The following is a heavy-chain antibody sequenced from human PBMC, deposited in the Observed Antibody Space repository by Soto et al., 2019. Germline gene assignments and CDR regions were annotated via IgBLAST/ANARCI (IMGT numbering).Heavy chain of an antibody. Sequence: EVQLLESGGGLVQPGGSLRLSCAAPGFTFSSYAMSWVRQAPGKGLEWVSAISGSGGTTYYADSVKGRFTFSRDNSKNTLYLQMNSLRAEDTAVYYCAKTANGWFSAFDIWGQGTMVTVSS. CDR1: GFTFSSYA. V-gene: IGHV3-23*01. CDR3: AKTANGWFSAFDI. CDR2: ISGSGGTT. D-gene: IGHD6-19*01. J-gene: IGHJ3*02.